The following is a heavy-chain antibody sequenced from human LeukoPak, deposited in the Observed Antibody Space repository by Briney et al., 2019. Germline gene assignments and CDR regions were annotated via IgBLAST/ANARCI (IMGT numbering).Heavy chain of an antibody. CDR2: INPNSGGT. Sequence: ASVKVSCKASGYTFTGYDMHWVRQAPGQGLEWMGWINPNSGGTNYAQKFQGRVTMTRDTSISTAYMELSRLRSDDTAVYYCAREDIVVVVAATRGGYYGMDVWGQGTTVTVSS. J-gene: IGHJ6*02. V-gene: IGHV1-2*02. CDR1: GYTFTGYD. CDR3: AREDIVVVVAATRGGYYGMDV. D-gene: IGHD2-15*01.